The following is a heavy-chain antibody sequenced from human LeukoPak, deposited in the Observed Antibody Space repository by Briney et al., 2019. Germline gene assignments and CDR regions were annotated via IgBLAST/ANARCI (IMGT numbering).Heavy chain of an antibody. J-gene: IGHJ4*02. Sequence: SETLSLTCTVSGGSISSDSYYWTWIRQPAGKGLEWIGRIHTSGSTNYNPSLKSRVTLSLDTSKNQFSLNLSSVIAADTAVYYCARDRPGSYFDYWGQGTLVTVSS. CDR1: GGSISSDSYY. D-gene: IGHD1-26*01. V-gene: IGHV4-61*02. CDR2: IHTSGST. CDR3: ARDRPGSYFDY.